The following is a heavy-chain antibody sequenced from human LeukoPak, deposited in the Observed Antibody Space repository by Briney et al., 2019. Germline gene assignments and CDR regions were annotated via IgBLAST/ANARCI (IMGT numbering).Heavy chain of an antibody. V-gene: IGHV3-9*01. Sequence: GGSLRLSCAASGFTFDDYAMHWVRQAPGKGLEWVSGISWNSGSIGYADSVKGRFTISRDNAKNSLYLQMNSLRAEDTALYYCAKDIGDGYNYHAFDIWGQGTMVTVSS. J-gene: IGHJ3*02. CDR3: AKDIGDGYNYHAFDI. CDR1: GFTFDDYA. D-gene: IGHD5-24*01. CDR2: ISWNSGSI.